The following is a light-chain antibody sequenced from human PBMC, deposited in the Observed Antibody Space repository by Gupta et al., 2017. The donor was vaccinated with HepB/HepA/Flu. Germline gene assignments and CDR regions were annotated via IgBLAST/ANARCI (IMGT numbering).Light chain of an antibody. Sequence: IPCTGTSSDVGRYNYVSWYQQHPGKAPKFMIYDVTKRPSGVPDRFSGSKSGNTASLTISGLQAEDEADYYCCSYAGNYLYVFGTGTKVTVL. CDR1: SSDVGRYNY. J-gene: IGLJ1*01. CDR3: CSYAGNYLYV. V-gene: IGLV2-11*01. CDR2: DVT.